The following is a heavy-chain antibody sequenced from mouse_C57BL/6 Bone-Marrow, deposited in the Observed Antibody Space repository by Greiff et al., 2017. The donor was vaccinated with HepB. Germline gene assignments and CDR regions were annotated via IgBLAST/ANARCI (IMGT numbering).Heavy chain of an antibody. J-gene: IGHJ2*01. CDR1: GFTFSSYA. V-gene: IGHV5-4*01. Sequence: VQLQQSGGGLVKPGGSLKLSCAASGFTFSSYAMSWVRQTPEKRLEWVATISDGGSYTYYPDNVKGRFTISRDNAKNNLYLQMSHLKSEDTAMYYCARDRPLRGYFDYWGQGTTLTVSS. CDR2: ISDGGSYT. CDR3: ARDRPLRGYFDY. D-gene: IGHD6-1*01.